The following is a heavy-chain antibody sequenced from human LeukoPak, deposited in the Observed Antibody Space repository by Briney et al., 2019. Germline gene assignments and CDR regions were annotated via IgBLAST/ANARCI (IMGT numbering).Heavy chain of an antibody. V-gene: IGHV4-4*02. Sequence: SGTLSLTCAVSGGSISSSNWWSWVRQPPGKGLEWIGEIYHSGSTNYNPSLKSRVTISVDTSKNQFSLKLSSVTAADTAVYYCASLSWDILTGYRDYWGQGTLVTVSS. J-gene: IGHJ4*02. CDR3: ASLSWDILTGYRDY. D-gene: IGHD3-9*01. CDR1: GGSISSSNW. CDR2: IYHSGST.